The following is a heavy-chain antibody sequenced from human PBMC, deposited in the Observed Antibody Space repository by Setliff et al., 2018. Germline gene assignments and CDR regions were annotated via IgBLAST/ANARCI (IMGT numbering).Heavy chain of an antibody. V-gene: IGHV3-72*01. CDR3: TRVSRAGYGDRTLDY. CDR2: IRNKDDKYST. D-gene: IGHD4-17*01. CDR1: GFTFSDHY. Sequence: GGSLRLSCAASGFTFSDHYMDWVRQAPGKGLEWVGRIRNKDDKYSTEYAASVKGRFTISRDDSKNSLFLQMNSLETEDTAVYYCTRVSRAGYGDRTLDYWGQGTLVTVSS. J-gene: IGHJ4*02.